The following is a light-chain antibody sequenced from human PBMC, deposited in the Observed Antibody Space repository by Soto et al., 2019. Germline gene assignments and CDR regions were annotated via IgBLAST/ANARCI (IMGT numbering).Light chain of an antibody. CDR1: QTLSNSF. V-gene: IGKV3-20*01. CDR2: DTS. J-gene: IGKJ5*01. CDR3: QQYGTSEII. Sequence: ENALTLSPGTLSLYPGERATLSCRASQTLSNSFIAWYQHKPGQAPRLLVYDTSTRATGIPDRYSGSGSGTDFTLTISRLEPEDFAVFFCQQYGTSEIIFGQGTRLEI.